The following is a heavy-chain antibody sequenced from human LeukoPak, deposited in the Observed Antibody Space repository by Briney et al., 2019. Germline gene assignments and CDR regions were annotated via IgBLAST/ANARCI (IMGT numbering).Heavy chain of an antibody. CDR2: ITPFNGNT. CDR1: GYTFTYRY. D-gene: IGHD5-12*01. CDR3: ARSPFSGDDDAFDI. V-gene: IGHV1-45*02. J-gene: IGHJ3*02. Sequence: ASVKVSCKASGYTFTYRYLHWGRQAPGQALEWMGWITPFNGNTNYAQQFQDRVTITRDRSRNTVYMELNSLRFEDTAMYYCARSPFSGDDDAFDIWGQGTMVTVSS.